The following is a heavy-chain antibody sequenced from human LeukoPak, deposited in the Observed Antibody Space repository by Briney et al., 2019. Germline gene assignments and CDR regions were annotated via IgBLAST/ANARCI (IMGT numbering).Heavy chain of an antibody. D-gene: IGHD3-9*01. Sequence: PSETLSLTCTVSGGSISSGGYYWSWIRQPPGKGLEWIGYIYYSGSTNYNPSLKSRVTISVDTSKNQFSLKLSSVTAADTAVYYCAREVRDDILTGDAFDIWGQGTMVTVSS. J-gene: IGHJ3*02. CDR3: AREVRDDILTGDAFDI. V-gene: IGHV4-61*08. CDR2: IYYSGST. CDR1: GGSISSGGYY.